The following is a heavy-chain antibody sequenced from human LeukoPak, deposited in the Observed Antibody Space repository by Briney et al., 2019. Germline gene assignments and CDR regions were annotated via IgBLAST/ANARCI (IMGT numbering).Heavy chain of an antibody. CDR1: GFTFSNYW. J-gene: IGHJ4*02. Sequence: GGSLRLSCAASGFTFSNYWMSWVRQAPGKGLEWVAKIKQDGSEEYYVDSVKGRFTISRDNSKNTLYLQMNSLRAEDTAVYYCAKIYDTGGYYFDYWGQGTLVTVSS. D-gene: IGHD5/OR15-5a*01. V-gene: IGHV3-7*03. CDR2: IKQDGSEE. CDR3: AKIYDTGGYYFDY.